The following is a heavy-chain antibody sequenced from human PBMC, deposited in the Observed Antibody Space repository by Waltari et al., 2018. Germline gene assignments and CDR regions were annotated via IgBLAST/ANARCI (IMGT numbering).Heavy chain of an antibody. CDR1: GGTFSSYA. CDR3: ARDRISDTAMVS. J-gene: IGHJ4*02. V-gene: IGHV1-69*13. Sequence: QVQLVQSGAEVKKPGSSVKVSCKASGGTFSSYAISWVRKATGQGIEWMGRIIPMFGTANYAQKVQGRVTITADKSTSTAYMELSSLRSEDTAVYYCARDRISDTAMVSWGQGTLVTVSS. D-gene: IGHD5-18*01. CDR2: IIPMFGTA.